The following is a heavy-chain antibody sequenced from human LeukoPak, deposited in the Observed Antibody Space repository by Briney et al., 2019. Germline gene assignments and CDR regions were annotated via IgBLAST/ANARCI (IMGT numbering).Heavy chain of an antibody. J-gene: IGHJ5*02. D-gene: IGHD6-13*01. Sequence: ASVKVSFTASGYTFTVYYMHWVRQAPGQGLEWMGWINPNSGGTNYAQKFQGRVTMTRDTSISTAYMELSRLRSDDTAVYYCARGGSSWYLGWFDPWGQGTLVTVSS. CDR2: INPNSGGT. CDR3: ARGGSSWYLGWFDP. CDR1: GYTFTVYY. V-gene: IGHV1-2*02.